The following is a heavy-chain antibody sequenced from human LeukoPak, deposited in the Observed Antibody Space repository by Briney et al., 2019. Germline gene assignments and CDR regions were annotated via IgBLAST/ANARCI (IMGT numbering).Heavy chain of an antibody. V-gene: IGHV3-33*01. CDR1: GFTFSSYG. J-gene: IGHJ4*02. CDR2: IWYDGSNK. CDR3: ARDRHVVVTAIHSFGFDY. Sequence: GRALRLSCAASGFTFSSYGVHWVRQAPGKGLEWVAGIWYDGSNKYYADSVNGRFTISRDNSKNTLYLQMNSLRAEDTAVYYCARDRHVVVTAIHSFGFDYWGQGTLVTVSS. D-gene: IGHD2-21*02.